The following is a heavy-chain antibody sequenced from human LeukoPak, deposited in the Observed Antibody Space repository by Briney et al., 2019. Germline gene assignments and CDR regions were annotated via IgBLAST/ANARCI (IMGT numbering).Heavy chain of an antibody. J-gene: IGHJ3*01. Sequence: GSLRLSCAASGLTFSSYSMNWVRQPPGKGLEWIGNIYHSGSTYYNPSLKSRVTISVDTSKNQFSLKLSSVTAAATAVYYCASGAGGSHKEWGQGTMVTVSS. CDR3: ASGAGGSHKE. V-gene: IGHV4-34*01. D-gene: IGHD2-15*01. CDR1: GLTFSSYS. CDR2: IYHSGST.